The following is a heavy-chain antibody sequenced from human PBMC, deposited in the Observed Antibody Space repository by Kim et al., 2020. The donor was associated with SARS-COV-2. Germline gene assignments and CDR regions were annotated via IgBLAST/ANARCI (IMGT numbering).Heavy chain of an antibody. CDR2: IYYSGST. V-gene: IGHV4-31*03. CDR3: ARAKADIVVVVAATINAFDI. CDR1: GGSISSGGYY. Sequence: SETLSLTCTVSGGSISSGGYYWSWIRQHPGKGLEWIGYIYYSGSTYYNPSLKSRVTISVDTSKNQFSLKLSSVTAADTALYYCARAKADIVVVVAATINAFDIWGQGTMVTVSS. D-gene: IGHD2-15*01. J-gene: IGHJ3*02.